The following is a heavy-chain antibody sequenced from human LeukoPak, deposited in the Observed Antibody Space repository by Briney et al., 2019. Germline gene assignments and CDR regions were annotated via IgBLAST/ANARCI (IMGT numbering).Heavy chain of an antibody. D-gene: IGHD6-19*01. CDR3: AKDLRYSSGWYKPYYYYGMDV. J-gene: IGHJ6*02. CDR1: GFTFSSYG. V-gene: IGHV3-30*18. CDR2: ISYDGSNK. Sequence: PGRSLRLSCAASGFTFSSYGMHWVRQAPGKGLEWVAVISYDGSNKYYADSVKGRFTISRDNSKNTLYLQMNSLRAEDTAVYYYAKDLRYSSGWYKPYYYYGMDVWSQGTTVTVSS.